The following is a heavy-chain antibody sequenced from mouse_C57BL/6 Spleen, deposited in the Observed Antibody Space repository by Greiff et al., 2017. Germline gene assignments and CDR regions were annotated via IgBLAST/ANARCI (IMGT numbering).Heavy chain of an antibody. CDR2: IDPSDSYT. V-gene: IGHV1-69*01. CDR3: ARNYYCSSKYFDY. D-gene: IGHD1-1*01. Sequence: VQLQQPGAELVMPGASVKLSCKASGYTFTSYWMHWVKQRPGQGLEWIGEIDPSDSYTNYNQKFKGKYTMTVDKSSSTAYMQLSSLTSEDSAVYYCARNYYCSSKYFDYWGQGTTLTVSS. CDR1: GYTFTSYW. J-gene: IGHJ2*01.